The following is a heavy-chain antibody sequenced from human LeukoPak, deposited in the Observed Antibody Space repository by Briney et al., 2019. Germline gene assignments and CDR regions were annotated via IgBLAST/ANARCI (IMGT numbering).Heavy chain of an antibody. D-gene: IGHD1-26*01. CDR3: AKDRRVGATPFDY. J-gene: IGHJ4*02. CDR2: ISGSGGST. V-gene: IGHV3-23*01. Sequence: GGSQRLSCAASGITIRSSGMSWVRQAPGKGLEWVSAISGSGGSTYYADSVKGRFTISRDNSKNTLYLQMNSLRAEDTAVYYCAKDRRVGATPFDYWGQGTLVTVSS. CDR1: GITIRSSG.